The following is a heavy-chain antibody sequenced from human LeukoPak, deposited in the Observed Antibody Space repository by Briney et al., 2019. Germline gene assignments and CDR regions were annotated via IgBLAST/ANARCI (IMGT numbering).Heavy chain of an antibody. CDR1: GFIFSNYW. CDR3: ARSSERKYYFDY. J-gene: IGHJ4*02. V-gene: IGHV3-7*03. Sequence: PGGSLRLSCAASGFIFSNYWMSWVRQAPGKGLEGVANIKKDGSEKYYVDSVKGRFTISRDNTKNSLYLEMNSLRAEDTAVFYCARSSERKYYFDYWGQGTLVTVSS. D-gene: IGHD3-22*01. CDR2: IKKDGSEK.